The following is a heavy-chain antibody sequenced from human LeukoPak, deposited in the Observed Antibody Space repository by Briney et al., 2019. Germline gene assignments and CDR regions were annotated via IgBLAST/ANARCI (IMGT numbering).Heavy chain of an antibody. CDR1: GFTFSSYA. J-gene: IGHJ4*02. Sequence: GGSLRLSCAASGFTFSSYAMSWVRQAPGKGLEWVSAISGSGGGTYYADSVKGRFTISRDNSKNTLYLQMNSLRAEDTAVYYCAKTGYYYGSGSYYFPDYWGQGTLVTVSS. CDR3: AKTGYYYGSGSYYFPDY. D-gene: IGHD3-10*01. V-gene: IGHV3-23*01. CDR2: ISGSGGGT.